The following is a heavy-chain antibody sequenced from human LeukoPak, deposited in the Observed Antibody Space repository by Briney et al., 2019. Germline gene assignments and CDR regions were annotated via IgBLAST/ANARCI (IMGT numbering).Heavy chain of an antibody. V-gene: IGHV3-7*01. Sequence: GGSLRLSCAASGFTFSGYWMSWVRQAPGKGLEWVANINQDGSEKYYVDSVKGRFTISRDNAKNSLFLQMGSLRVEDTAVYYCARLYVWGSYRYHPCDAFDLWGQGTMVTVSS. CDR1: GFTFSGYW. D-gene: IGHD3-16*02. CDR2: INQDGSEK. J-gene: IGHJ3*01. CDR3: ARLYVWGSYRYHPCDAFDL.